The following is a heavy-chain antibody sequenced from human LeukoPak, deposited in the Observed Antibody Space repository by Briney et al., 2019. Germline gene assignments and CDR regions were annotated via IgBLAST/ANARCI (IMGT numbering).Heavy chain of an antibody. J-gene: IGHJ5*02. D-gene: IGHD3-16*01. Sequence: SETLSLTCTVSGGSISHYYWRWIRHPPGKALEWIGYIFYSGSTNYNPSLKSRVTMSVDTSRNQFSLKLSSVTAADTAVYYCARLFSFPLRAPFDPWGQGTLVTVSS. CDR3: ARLFSFPLRAPFDP. V-gene: IGHV4-59*01. CDR1: GGSISHYY. CDR2: IFYSGST.